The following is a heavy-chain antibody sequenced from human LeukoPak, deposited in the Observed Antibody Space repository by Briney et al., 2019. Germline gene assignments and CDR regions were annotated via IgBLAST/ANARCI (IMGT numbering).Heavy chain of an antibody. CDR2: INHSGST. V-gene: IGHV4-34*01. Sequence: SETLSLTRAVYGGSFSGYYWSCIRQPPGKGLEWSGEINHSGSTNYTPSLKSRVTISVDTSKNQFSLKLSSVTAAGTAVYYCARGGRYNWNYVRFFDYWGQGTLVTVSS. D-gene: IGHD1-7*01. CDR1: GGSFSGYY. J-gene: IGHJ4*02. CDR3: ARGGRYNWNYVRFFDY.